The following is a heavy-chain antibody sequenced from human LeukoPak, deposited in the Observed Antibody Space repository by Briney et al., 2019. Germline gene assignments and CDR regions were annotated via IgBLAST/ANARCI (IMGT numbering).Heavy chain of an antibody. CDR1: GYTFTSYG. CDR2: ISAYNGNT. V-gene: IGHV1-18*01. D-gene: IGHD4-17*01. J-gene: IGHJ5*02. Sequence: GASVKVSCKASGYTFTSYGISWVRQAPGQGLEWMGWISAYNGNTNYAQKLQGRVTMTTDTSTSTAYMELRSLRSDDTAVYYCARVPSHGYGDNWFDPWGQGTLVTVSS. CDR3: ARVPSHGYGDNWFDP.